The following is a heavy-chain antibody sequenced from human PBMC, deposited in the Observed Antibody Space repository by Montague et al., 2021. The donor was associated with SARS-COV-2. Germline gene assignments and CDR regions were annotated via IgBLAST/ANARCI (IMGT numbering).Heavy chain of an antibody. CDR1: GGSIRSNNW. CDR3: ARDGSLRFEILIGPRHYYYGMDV. D-gene: IGHD3-9*01. J-gene: IGHJ6*02. V-gene: IGHV4-4*02. Sequence: SETLSLTCAVSGGSIRSNNWWSWVRQPPGKGLEWIGSIYHSGSTYYNPSLKSRVTISVDTSKDQFSLKLSSVTAADTAVYYCARDGSLRFEILIGPRHYYYGMDVWGQGTTVTVSS. CDR2: IYHSGST.